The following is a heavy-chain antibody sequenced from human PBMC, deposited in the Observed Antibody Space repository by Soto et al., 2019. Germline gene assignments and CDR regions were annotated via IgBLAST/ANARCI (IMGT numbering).Heavy chain of an antibody. J-gene: IGHJ4*02. V-gene: IGHV3-30-3*01. Sequence: GGSLRLSCAASGFTFSSYAMHWVRQAPGKGLEWVAVISYDGSNIYYADSVKGRFTISRDNSKNTLYLQMNSLRDEGTAVYYCARRGTGLDYWGQGTLVTVSS. D-gene: IGHD1-1*01. CDR3: ARRGTGLDY. CDR2: ISYDGSNI. CDR1: GFTFSSYA.